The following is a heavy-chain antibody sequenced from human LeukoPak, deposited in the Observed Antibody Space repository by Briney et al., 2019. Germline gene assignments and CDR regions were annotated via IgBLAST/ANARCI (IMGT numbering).Heavy chain of an antibody. Sequence: GESLKISCKGSGYSFTSYWIGWVRQMPGKGLEWMGIIYPGDSDTRYSPSFQGQVTISADKSISTAYLQWSSLKASDTAMYYRARRLYYYDSSGYPLSFYYFDYWGQGTLVTVSS. CDR1: GYSFTSYW. CDR3: ARRLYYYDSSGYPLSFYYFDY. D-gene: IGHD3-22*01. CDR2: IYPGDSDT. J-gene: IGHJ4*02. V-gene: IGHV5-51*01.